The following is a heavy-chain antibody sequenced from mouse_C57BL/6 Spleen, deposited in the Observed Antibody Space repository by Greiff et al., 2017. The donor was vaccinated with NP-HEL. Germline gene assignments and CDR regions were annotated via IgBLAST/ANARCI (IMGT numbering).Heavy chain of an antibody. CDR1: GYPFTDYY. CDR2: IYPGSGNT. V-gene: IGHV1-76*01. Sequence: QVQLQQSGAELVRPGASVKLSCKASGYPFTDYYINWVKQRPGQGLEWIARIYPGSGNTYYNEKFKGKATLTAEKSSSTAYMQLSSLTSEDSAVYFCARDDGPYAMDYWGQGTSVTVSS. J-gene: IGHJ4*01. D-gene: IGHD2-3*01. CDR3: ARDDGPYAMDY.